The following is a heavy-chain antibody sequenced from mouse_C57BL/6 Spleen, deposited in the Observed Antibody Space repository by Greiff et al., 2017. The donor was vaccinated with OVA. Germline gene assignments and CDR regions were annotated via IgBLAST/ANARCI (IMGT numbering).Heavy chain of an antibody. CDR2: INPNNGGT. V-gene: IGHV1-26*01. Sequence: VQLQQSGPELVKPGASVKISCKASGYTFTDYYMNWVKQSHGKSLEWIGDINPNNGGTSYNQKFKGKATLTVDKSSSTAYMELRSLTSEDSAVYYCATNWDLYFDYWGQGTTRTVAS. CDR3: ATNWDLYFDY. D-gene: IGHD4-1*01. CDR1: GYTFTDYY. J-gene: IGHJ2*01.